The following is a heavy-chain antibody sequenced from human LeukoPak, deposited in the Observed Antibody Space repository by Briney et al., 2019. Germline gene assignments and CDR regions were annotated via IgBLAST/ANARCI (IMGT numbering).Heavy chain of an antibody. CDR1: GVSFSGYY. V-gene: IGHV4-34*01. Sequence: SETLSLTCAVYGVSFSGYYWSWIRRPPGKGLEWIGEINHSGSTNYNPSLKSRVTISVDTSKNQFSLKLSSVTAADTAVYYCARIRPIMITFGGVIATYYFDYWGQGTLVTVSS. CDR2: INHSGST. CDR3: ARIRPIMITFGGVIATYYFDY. J-gene: IGHJ4*02. D-gene: IGHD3-16*02.